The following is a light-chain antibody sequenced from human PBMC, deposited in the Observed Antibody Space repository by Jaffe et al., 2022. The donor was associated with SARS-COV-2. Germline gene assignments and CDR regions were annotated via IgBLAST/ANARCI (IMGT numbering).Light chain of an antibody. CDR1: QSVVHSGGNIY. J-gene: IGKJ2*01. Sequence: DVVMAQSPLSLSVTLGQPASISCRSSQSVVHSGGNIYLNWLQQRPGQSPRRLIYAVSNRDSGVPDRFSASGSGTDFTLTISRVEAEDVGVYYCMQATHWPYTFGQGTKLEIK. CDR2: AVS. V-gene: IGKV2-30*02. CDR3: MQATHWPYT.